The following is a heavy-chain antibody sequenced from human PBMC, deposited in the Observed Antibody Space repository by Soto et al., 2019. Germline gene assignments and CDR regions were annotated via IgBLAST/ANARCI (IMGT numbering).Heavy chain of an antibody. CDR2: IIHIFGTA. D-gene: IGHD6-13*01. CDR3: ARDPGIAANEDGMDV. Sequence: GGSVKVSCKASGGTFISYAMSWVRQAPGRGVEWMGGIIHIFGTANYAQKFQGRVTITADESTSTAHMELSSLRSEDTTVYYCARDPGIAANEDGMDVWGQGTTVTVSS. V-gene: IGHV1-69*13. J-gene: IGHJ6*02. CDR1: GGTFISYA.